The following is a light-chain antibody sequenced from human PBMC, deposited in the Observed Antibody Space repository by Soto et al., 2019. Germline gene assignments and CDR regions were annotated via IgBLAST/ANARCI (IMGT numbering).Light chain of an antibody. V-gene: IGKV3-15*01. J-gene: IGKJ1*01. CDR2: GAS. CDR1: QSVVIN. Sequence: ELGMTKVPSILPVSHGERATLSCRASQSVVINVAWYQQKPGQAPRLLIYGASTRATGSPDRCSASGSATEFTLTIISRLPEDFVVYYCQQHNDWPRPFGQGTKA. CDR3: QQHNDWPRP.